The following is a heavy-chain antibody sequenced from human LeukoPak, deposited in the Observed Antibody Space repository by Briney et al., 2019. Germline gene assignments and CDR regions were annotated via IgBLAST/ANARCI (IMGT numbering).Heavy chain of an antibody. CDR2: IIPIFGTA. D-gene: IGHD5-24*01. Sequence: SVNVSCTASGGTFSSYAISWVRQAPGQGLEWMGGIIPIFGTANYAQKFQGRVTITADESTSTAYMELSSLRSEDTAVYYCAREGYRSYPYYYYGMDVWGQGTTVTVSS. V-gene: IGHV1-69*13. CDR1: GGTFSSYA. J-gene: IGHJ6*02. CDR3: AREGYRSYPYYYYGMDV.